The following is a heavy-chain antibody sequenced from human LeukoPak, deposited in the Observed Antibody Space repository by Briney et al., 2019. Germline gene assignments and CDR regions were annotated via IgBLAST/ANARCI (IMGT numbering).Heavy chain of an antibody. CDR1: GFAVSSSF. J-gene: IGHJ4*02. CDR2: IFVDGRT. D-gene: IGHD2-8*02. V-gene: IGHV3-53*01. CDR3: ATQRMSGAP. Sequence: GGSLRLSCAASGFAVSSSFVTWARQAPGKGLEWISLIFVDGRTFYADSVKGRFTISRDNSKNTLYLQMTSLRVEDTAVYYCATQRMSGAPWGQGTLVTVSS.